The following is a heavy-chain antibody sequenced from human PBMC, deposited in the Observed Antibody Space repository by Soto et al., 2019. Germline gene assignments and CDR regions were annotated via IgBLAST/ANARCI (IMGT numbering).Heavy chain of an antibody. CDR2: IIPIFVTA. Sequence: QVQLVQSGAEVKKPGSSVKVSCKASGGTFSSYAISWVRQAPGQGLEWMGGIIPIFVTANYAQKFQGRVMITVDESTTTAYMDLSSLRSEDTAVYYCARSVSFRYQLLKRGMDVWGQGTTVTVSS. J-gene: IGHJ6*02. D-gene: IGHD2-2*01. CDR1: GGTFSSYA. CDR3: ARSVSFRYQLLKRGMDV. V-gene: IGHV1-69*01.